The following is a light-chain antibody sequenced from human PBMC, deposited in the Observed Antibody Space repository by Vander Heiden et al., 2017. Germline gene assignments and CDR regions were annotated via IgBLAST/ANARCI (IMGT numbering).Light chain of an antibody. Sequence: QSALTKPASVSGSPGQSIIISCTGTSSDVGGYYYVSWYQQHAGNAPKLMIYDVTNRPSGVSNRFSGSKSGNTVSLTISGLQAEDEADYYCSSYRTNSYRIFGSGTKVTVL. CDR1: SSDVGGYYY. J-gene: IGLJ1*01. CDR3: SSYRTNSYRI. V-gene: IGLV2-14*01. CDR2: DVT.